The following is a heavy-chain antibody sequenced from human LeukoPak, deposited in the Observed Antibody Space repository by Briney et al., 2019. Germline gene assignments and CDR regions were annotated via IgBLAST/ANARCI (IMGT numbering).Heavy chain of an antibody. D-gene: IGHD2-15*01. CDR3: ARVRDTPHWYFDY. CDR1: GDSIRGFY. CDR2: FDYSGGS. Sequence: SETLSLTCNVSGDSIRGFYWGWIRQPPGKGLEWIGYFDYSGGSNYNPALESRVIISVDTSKNQFSLKLRSLTAADTAVYYCARVRDTPHWYFDYWGQGTLVTVSS. V-gene: IGHV4-59*01. J-gene: IGHJ4*02.